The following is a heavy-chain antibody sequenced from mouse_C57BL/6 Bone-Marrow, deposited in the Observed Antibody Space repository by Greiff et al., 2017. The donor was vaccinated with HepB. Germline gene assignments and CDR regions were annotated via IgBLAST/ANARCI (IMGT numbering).Heavy chain of an antibody. J-gene: IGHJ2*01. V-gene: IGHV1-81*01. CDR3: ARGGYT. Sequence: VQLQQSGAELARPGASVKLSCKASGYTFTSYGISWVKQRTGQGRGWIGEIYPRSGNTYYNEKFKGKATLAADKSSSTAYMELRSLTSEDSAVYYGARGGYTWGQGTTLTVSS. CDR2: IYPRSGNT. CDR1: GYTFTSYG.